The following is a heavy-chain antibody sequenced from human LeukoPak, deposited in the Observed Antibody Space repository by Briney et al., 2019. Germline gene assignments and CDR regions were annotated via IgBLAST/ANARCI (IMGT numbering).Heavy chain of an antibody. CDR2: IQYDGSNA. V-gene: IGHV3-30*02. J-gene: IGHJ6*03. CDR3: AKDRCSNGVGCYYYYMDV. Sequence: GGSLRLSCAASRFAFSSYGMHWVRQAPGKGLEWVAYIQYDGSNAQYADSVKGRFSISRDSSKNILYLQMNSLRAEDTAVYYCAKDRCSNGVGCYYYYMDVWGKGTTVTISS. CDR1: RFAFSSYG. D-gene: IGHD2-8*01.